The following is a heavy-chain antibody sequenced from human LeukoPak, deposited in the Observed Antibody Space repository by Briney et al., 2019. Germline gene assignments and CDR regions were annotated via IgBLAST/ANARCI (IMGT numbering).Heavy chain of an antibody. D-gene: IGHD3-16*01. Sequence: PGGSLRLSCAASGFIFSTYGMHWVRQAPGKGLEWVAFIRNDGSDKYYAVSVKGRFTISRDNSKNTLYLQMNSLRAEDTALYYCARDPGGYFDYWGQGTLVTVSS. J-gene: IGHJ4*02. V-gene: IGHV3-30*02. CDR3: ARDPGGYFDY. CDR2: IRNDGSDK. CDR1: GFIFSTYG.